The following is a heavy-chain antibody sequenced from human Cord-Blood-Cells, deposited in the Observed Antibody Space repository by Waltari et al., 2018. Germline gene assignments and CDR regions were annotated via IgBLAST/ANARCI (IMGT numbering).Heavy chain of an antibody. Sequence: EVLLLESGGGLVQPGGSLRLPCAASGFPFCSFAMSWVRPVPGKGLEWVSAISGSGSSTYYADSVKGRFTISRDNSKNTLYLQMNSLRAEDTAVYYCAKDPRLGIEPYWGQGTLVTVSS. D-gene: IGHD7-27*01. CDR2: ISGSGSST. J-gene: IGHJ4*02. CDR1: GFPFCSFA. CDR3: AKDPRLGIEPY. V-gene: IGHV3-23*01.